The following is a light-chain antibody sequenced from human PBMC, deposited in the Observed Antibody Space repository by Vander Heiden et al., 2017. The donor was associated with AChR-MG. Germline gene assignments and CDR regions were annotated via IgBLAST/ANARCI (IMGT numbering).Light chain of an antibody. CDR1: QNIRTF. CDR3: QQSFSSPRS. Sequence: DIQMTQSPSSLSASVGDRVTITCRASQNIRTFLNWYQQKPGKAPKLLIYASSNWQRGVPSRFSGSGSGTDFTLVIAGLQPEDFASYYCQQSFSSPRSFGRGTKVEI. V-gene: IGKV1-39*01. J-gene: IGKJ2*01. CDR2: ASS.